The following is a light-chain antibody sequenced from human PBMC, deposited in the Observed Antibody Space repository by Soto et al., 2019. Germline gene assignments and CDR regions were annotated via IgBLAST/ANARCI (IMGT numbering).Light chain of an antibody. V-gene: IGKV3-11*01. CDR3: QQYNNWPPWT. CDR2: DTS. J-gene: IGKJ1*01. Sequence: EIVLTQSPDTLSLSPGERATLSCRTSQSLSSNYLAWYQQRPGQAPRLLIYDTSIRATGIPARFSGSGSGTDFTLTISSLEPEDFAVYYCQQYNNWPPWTFGQGTKVDIK. CDR1: QSLSSNY.